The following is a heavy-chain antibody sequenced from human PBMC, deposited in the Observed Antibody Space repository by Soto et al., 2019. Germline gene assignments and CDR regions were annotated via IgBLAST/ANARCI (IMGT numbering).Heavy chain of an antibody. CDR1: GGTFNTYT. D-gene: IGHD2-2*01. CDR3: SIGSWSAETFDV. J-gene: IGHJ3*01. V-gene: IGHV1-69*02. CDR2: IIPMLTVT. Sequence: QVHLIRSGAEVKKPGSSVKVSCKAAGGTFNTYTLFWVRQAPGHGLEWMGRIIPMLTVTNSAQKFQGKLTLTADKSTGTAFMELTSLRSDDTAVYYCSIGSWSAETFDVWGQGTMVTVSS.